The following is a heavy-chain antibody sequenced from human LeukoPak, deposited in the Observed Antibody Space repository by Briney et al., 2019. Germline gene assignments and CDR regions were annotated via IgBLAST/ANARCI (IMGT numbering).Heavy chain of an antibody. CDR3: ARASTDYYDSSGYDY. CDR1: GGTFRSYT. D-gene: IGHD3-22*01. CDR2: IIPILGIA. V-gene: IGHV1-69*02. J-gene: IGHJ4*02. Sequence: GASVKVSCKASGGTFRSYTISWVRQAPGQGLEWMGRIIPILGIANYAQKFQGRVTITADKSTSTAYMELSSLRSEDTAVYYCARASTDYYDSSGYDYWGQGTLVTVSS.